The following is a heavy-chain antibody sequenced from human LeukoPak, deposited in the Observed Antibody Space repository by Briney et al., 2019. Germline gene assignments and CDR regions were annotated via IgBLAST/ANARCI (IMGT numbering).Heavy chain of an antibody. V-gene: IGHV1-46*01. CDR2: INPSGGSI. CDR1: GYTFTRYY. J-gene: IGHJ6*02. Sequence: ASVKVSCTASGYTFTRYYMHWVRQAPGQGLEWMGIINPSGGSISYAQKFQGRVTMTRDTSTSTLYMELSSLRSEDTAVYYCARDMEAVAGHYYYYGMDVWGQGTTVTVSS. CDR3: ARDMEAVAGHYYYYGMDV. D-gene: IGHD6-19*01.